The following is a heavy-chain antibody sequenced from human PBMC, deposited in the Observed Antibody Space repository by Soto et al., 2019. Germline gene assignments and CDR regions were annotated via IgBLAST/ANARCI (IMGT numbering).Heavy chain of an antibody. CDR1: QFTLNMYW. Sequence: EGYLRLSCAVSQFTLNMYWMHWVRQVPGKGPVWVARIYNDGTYADYADSVKGRFTISRDNAKDTLYLQMNDLRAEDSALYHCTRGPRATSAGGSGTFDYWGQGNLFTVSS. CDR3: TRGPRATSAGGSGTFDY. J-gene: IGHJ4*02. V-gene: IGHV3-74*01. D-gene: IGHD6-13*01. CDR2: IYNDGTYA.